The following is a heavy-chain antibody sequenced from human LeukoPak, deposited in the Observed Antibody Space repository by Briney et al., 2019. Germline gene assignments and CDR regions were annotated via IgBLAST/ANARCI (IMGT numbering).Heavy chain of an antibody. J-gene: IGHJ3*02. V-gene: IGHV4-34*01. Sequence: PSETLSLTCAVYGGSFSGYYWSWIRQPPGKGLEWIGEINHSGSTNYNPSLKSRVTISVDTSKNQFSLKLNSVTAADTAVYYCAREVEYYDSSGYRPHAFDIWGQGTVVTVSS. D-gene: IGHD3-22*01. CDR2: INHSGST. CDR3: AREVEYYDSSGYRPHAFDI. CDR1: GGSFSGYY.